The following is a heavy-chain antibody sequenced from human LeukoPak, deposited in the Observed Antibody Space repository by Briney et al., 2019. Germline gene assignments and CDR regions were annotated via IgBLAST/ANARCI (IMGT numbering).Heavy chain of an antibody. V-gene: IGHV3-21*04. J-gene: IGHJ4*02. D-gene: IGHD5-18*01. CDR3: AKDHGYSPGYFDS. CDR1: GFTFSSYS. CDR2: ISSSSSYI. Sequence: GGSLRLSCAASGFTFSSYSMNWVRQAPGKGLEWVSSISSSSSYIYYADSVKGRFTISRDNAKNSLYLQMNSLRAKDTAVYYCAKDHGYSPGYFDSWGQGTLVTVSS.